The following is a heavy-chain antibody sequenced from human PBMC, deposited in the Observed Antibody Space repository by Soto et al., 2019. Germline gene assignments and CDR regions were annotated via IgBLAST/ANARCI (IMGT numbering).Heavy chain of an antibody. V-gene: IGHV3-48*02. D-gene: IGHD6-13*01. CDR3: ARTHKASSWPPPYYYYGMDA. J-gene: IGHJ6*02. Sequence: GSLRLSCAASGFTFRNYNMNWVRQAPGKGLEWVSHISIGGTTIYYADSVKGRFTISRDNAKNSLYLQMNSLRDEDTAVYYCARTHKASSWPPPYYYYGMDAWGQGTTVTVSS. CDR1: GFTFRNYN. CDR2: ISIGGTTI.